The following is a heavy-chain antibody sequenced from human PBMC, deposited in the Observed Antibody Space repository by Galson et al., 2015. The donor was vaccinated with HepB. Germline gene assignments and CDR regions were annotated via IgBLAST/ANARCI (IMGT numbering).Heavy chain of an antibody. V-gene: IGHV4-39*01. J-gene: IGHJ4*02. CDR3: ARSSDMVATYY. D-gene: IGHD5-12*01. CDR1: GDSISTSTYY. Sequence: ETLSLTCTVSGDSISTSTYYWGWVRQPPGKGLEWIGSIYYSGSTYYNPSLKSRVTISVDTSKNQFSLKVRAVTAADTAVYYCARSSDMVATYYWGQGTLVTVSS. CDR2: IYYSGST.